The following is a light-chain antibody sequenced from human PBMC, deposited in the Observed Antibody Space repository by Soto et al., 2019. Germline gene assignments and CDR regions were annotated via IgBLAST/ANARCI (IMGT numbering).Light chain of an antibody. CDR2: GAS. J-gene: IGKJ2*01. CDR1: QSVSSSY. V-gene: IGKV3-20*01. Sequence: IVLTQSPGTLSLSPGERATLSCRASQSVSSSYLAWYQQKPGQAPGLLIYGASSRATGIPDRFSGSWSGTDFTLTISRLEPEDFAVYYCQQYGSSYTFGQGTKLEIK. CDR3: QQYGSSYT.